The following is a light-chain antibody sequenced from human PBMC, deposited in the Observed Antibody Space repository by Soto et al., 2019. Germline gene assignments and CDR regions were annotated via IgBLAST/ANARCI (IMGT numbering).Light chain of an antibody. V-gene: IGKV1-39*01. Sequence: DIQMTQSPSSLSVSVGDRVTITCRASQSISSYLNWYQQKPGKAPKLLVYAASSLQSGVPSRFSGSGSGTEFTLTISRLQPEDFATYYCQQGYSIPYTFGQGTKLEIK. CDR1: QSISSY. CDR3: QQGYSIPYT. J-gene: IGKJ2*01. CDR2: AAS.